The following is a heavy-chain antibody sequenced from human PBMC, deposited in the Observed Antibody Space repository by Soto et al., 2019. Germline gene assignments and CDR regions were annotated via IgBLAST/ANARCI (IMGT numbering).Heavy chain of an antibody. CDR2: IYSGGST. J-gene: IGHJ4*02. Sequence: PGGSLRLSCAASGSTVSSNCMSWVRQAPGKGLEWVSVIYSGGSTYYADSVKGRFTISRDNSKNTLYLQMNSLRAEDTAVYYCARAARAGSGYYSMDFDYWGQGTLVTVSS. D-gene: IGHD3-22*01. V-gene: IGHV3-53*01. CDR3: ARAARAGSGYYSMDFDY. CDR1: GSTVSSNC.